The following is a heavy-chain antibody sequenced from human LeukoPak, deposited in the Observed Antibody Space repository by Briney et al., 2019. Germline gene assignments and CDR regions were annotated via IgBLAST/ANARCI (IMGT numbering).Heavy chain of an antibody. J-gene: IGHJ4*02. CDR3: AHRRQGSSWDY. Sequence: SGPTLVKPTQTLTLTCPFSGFPLSTSAGNVAWFRQPPGQSLEWLALICWDDDKRFSPSLKTRLTITEDTSKNQVVLTVTNMDPVDTATYYCAHRRQGSSWDYWGQGTLVTVSS. CDR1: GFPLSTSAGN. CDR2: ICWDDDK. D-gene: IGHD6-6*01. V-gene: IGHV2-5*02.